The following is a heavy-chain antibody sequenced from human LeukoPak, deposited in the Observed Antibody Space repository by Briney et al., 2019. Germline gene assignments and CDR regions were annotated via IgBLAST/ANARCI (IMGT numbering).Heavy chain of an antibody. D-gene: IGHD3-9*01. CDR3: ARDDWYYDILTGYYRVRYYGMGV. CDR2: ISYDGSNK. J-gene: IGHJ6*02. CDR1: GFTFSIYA. V-gene: IGHV3-30*04. Sequence: GGSLRLSCAASGFTFSIYAMHWVRQAPGKGLEWVAVISYDGSNKYYADSVKGRFTISRDNSKNTLYLQMNSLRAEDTAVYYCARDDWYYDILTGYYRVRYYGMGVWGQGTTVTVSS.